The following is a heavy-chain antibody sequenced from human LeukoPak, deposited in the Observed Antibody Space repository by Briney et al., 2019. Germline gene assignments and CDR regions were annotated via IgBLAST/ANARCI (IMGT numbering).Heavy chain of an antibody. CDR2: IYYSGST. CDR3: ARAVEALAAGIDY. V-gene: IGHV4-59*01. J-gene: IGHJ4*02. CDR1: GGSISSYY. D-gene: IGHD6-13*01. Sequence: SETLSLTCTVSGGSISSYYWSWIRQPPGKGLEWIGYIYYSGSTNYNPSLKSRVTISVDTSKNQFSLKLSSVTAADTAVYYCARAVEALAAGIDYWGQGTQVTVSS.